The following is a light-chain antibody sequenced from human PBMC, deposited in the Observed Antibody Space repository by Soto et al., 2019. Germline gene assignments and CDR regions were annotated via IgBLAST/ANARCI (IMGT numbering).Light chain of an antibody. V-gene: IGKV3-20*01. CDR3: QQYGRSPFT. CDR1: QSVSNNF. J-gene: IGKJ2*01. Sequence: EIVLTQSPGTLSLSPGERATLSCRASQSVSNNFLAWFQQKPGLAPRLLIHGASTRASGVPDRFSGGGSGTDFFFTISRLRPEDFAVYYCQQYGRSPFTFGQGTKLQIK. CDR2: GAS.